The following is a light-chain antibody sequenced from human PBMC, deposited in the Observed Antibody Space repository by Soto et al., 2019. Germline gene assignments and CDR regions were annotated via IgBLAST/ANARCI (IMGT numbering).Light chain of an antibody. CDR3: QHHNNSPPT. CDR1: QSIGTY. CDR2: DSS. V-gene: IGKV3-11*01. J-gene: IGKJ5*01. Sequence: ELVLTQSPATLSLSPGERTTLSCRASQSIGTYLAWYHQKPGQAPWLLIYDSSNRATGIPARFSGSGSGTDCTLTTNSLEPDDLADDYGQHHNNSPPTCGQGTRLESK.